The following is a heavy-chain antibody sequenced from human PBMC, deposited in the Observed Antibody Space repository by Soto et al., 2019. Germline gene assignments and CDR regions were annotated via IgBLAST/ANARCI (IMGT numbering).Heavy chain of an antibody. Sequence: SGPTLVNPTQTLTLTCTFSGFSLSTSGMCVTWIRQPPGKALEWLALLDWDDDKYYNTFLKTRLTISKGTSKNQVVLTMTNMDPVDTATYYCVGILGHPSYGMDVWGQGTTVTVSS. CDR1: GFSLSTSGMC. CDR3: VGILGHPSYGMDV. CDR2: LDWDDDK. V-gene: IGHV2-70*01. J-gene: IGHJ6*02.